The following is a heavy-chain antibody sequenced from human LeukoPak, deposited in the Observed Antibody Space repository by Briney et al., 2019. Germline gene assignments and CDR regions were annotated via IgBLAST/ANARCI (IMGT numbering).Heavy chain of an antibody. J-gene: IGHJ4*02. CDR2: IYYSGST. D-gene: IGHD3-10*01. Sequence: SETLSLTCTVSGGSISSSSYYWGWIRQPPGKGLEWIGSIYYSGSTYYNPSLKSRVTISVDTSKNQFSLKLSSVTAADTAVYYCARDDRLVPFDYWGQGTLVTVSS. CDR1: GGSISSSSYY. V-gene: IGHV4-39*02. CDR3: ARDDRLVPFDY.